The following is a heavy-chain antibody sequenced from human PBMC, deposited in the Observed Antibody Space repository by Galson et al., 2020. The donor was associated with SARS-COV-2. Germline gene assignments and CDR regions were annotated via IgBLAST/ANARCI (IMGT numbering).Heavy chain of an antibody. J-gene: IGHJ4*02. CDR3: ARETPRPSVAGNYDY. Sequence: GESLKISCVASGFTFSNYWMTWVRQAPGKGLEWVANIKGDGSEIHYVDSVKGRFTIFRDNAQRSLYLQMNSLRAEDTAMYYCARETPRPSVAGNYDYWGQGTLVAVSS. V-gene: IGHV3-7*03. CDR2: IKGDGSEI. D-gene: IGHD6-13*01. CDR1: GFTFSNYW.